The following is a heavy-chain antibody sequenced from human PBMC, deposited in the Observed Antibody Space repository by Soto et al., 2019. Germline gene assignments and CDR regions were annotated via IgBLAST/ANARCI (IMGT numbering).Heavy chain of an antibody. CDR3: ARAHYDFWSGYYRDGEDY. CDR2: MNPNSGNT. D-gene: IGHD3-3*01. V-gene: IGHV1-8*01. Sequence: ASVKVSCKASGYTFTSYDINWVRQATGQGLEWMGWMNPNSGNTGYAQKFQGRVTMTRNTSISTAYMELSSLRSEDTAVYYCARAHYDFWSGYYRDGEDYWGQGTLVTVSS. J-gene: IGHJ4*02. CDR1: GYTFTSYD.